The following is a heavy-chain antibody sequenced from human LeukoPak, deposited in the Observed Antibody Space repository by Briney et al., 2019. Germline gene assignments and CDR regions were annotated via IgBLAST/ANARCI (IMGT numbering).Heavy chain of an antibody. CDR2: IYTSGST. Sequence: SETLSLTRAVSGGSISSSNWWSWVRQPPGKGLEWIGRIYTSGSTNYNPSLKSRVTISVDTSKNQFSLKLSSVTAADTAVYYCARDIVVVPDANYYCYYGMDVWGQGTTVTVSS. CDR1: GGSISSSNW. J-gene: IGHJ6*02. CDR3: ARDIVVVPDANYYCYYGMDV. V-gene: IGHV4-4*02. D-gene: IGHD2-2*01.